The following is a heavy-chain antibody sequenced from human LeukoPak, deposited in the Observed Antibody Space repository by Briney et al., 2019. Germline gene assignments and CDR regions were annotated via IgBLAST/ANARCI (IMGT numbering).Heavy chain of an antibody. CDR2: IYYSGST. V-gene: IGHV4-39*07. CDR1: GGSISSSSYY. CDR3: ARDRRDYSLDY. Sequence: SETLSLTCTVSGGSISSSSYYWGWIRQPPGKGLEWIGSIYYSGSTYYNPSLKSRVTISVDTSKNQFSLKLSSVTAADSAVYYCARDRRDYSLDYWGQGTLVTVSS. J-gene: IGHJ4*02. D-gene: IGHD4-11*01.